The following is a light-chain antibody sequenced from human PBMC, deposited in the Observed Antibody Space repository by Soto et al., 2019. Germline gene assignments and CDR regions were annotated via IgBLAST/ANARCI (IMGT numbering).Light chain of an antibody. CDR2: TAS. CDR1: QSISSY. Sequence: DIQLTQSPSFLSASAGDRVTISCRASQSISSYLAWYHQKPGKAPKLLIYTASTLQSAVPSRFSGSGSGSEFTLTISSLQPEDFAAYYCQQRNSYPLTFGGGTKVEIK. V-gene: IGKV1-9*01. CDR3: QQRNSYPLT. J-gene: IGKJ4*01.